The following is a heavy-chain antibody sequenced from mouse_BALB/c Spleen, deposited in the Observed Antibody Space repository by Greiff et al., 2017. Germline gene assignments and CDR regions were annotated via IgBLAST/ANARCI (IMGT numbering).Heavy chain of an antibody. CDR2: IRNKANGYTT. V-gene: IGHV7-3*02. D-gene: IGHD2-4*01. CDR3: ARMITTKFAY. CDR1: GFTFTDYY. J-gene: IGHJ3*01. Sequence: EVQLVESGGGLVQPGGSLRLSCATSGFTFTDYYMSWVRQPPGKALEWLGFIRNKANGYTTEYSASVKGRFTISRDNSQSILYLQMNTLRAEDSATYYCARMITTKFAYWGQGTLVTVSA.